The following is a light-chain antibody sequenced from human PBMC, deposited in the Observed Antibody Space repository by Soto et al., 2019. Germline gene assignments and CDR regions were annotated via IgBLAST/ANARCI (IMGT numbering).Light chain of an antibody. CDR1: QSVLYSPNNKNY. V-gene: IGKV4-1*01. CDR3: PQKRSAPQT. Sequence: DIVMTQSPDSLAVSLGERATINCKSSQSVLYSPNNKNYLAWYQQKPGQPPKLLVYWASTRESGVPDRFSGSRSGPDSTLAICSLQAKDAAVYYSPQKRSAPQTFGHLTKVYI. CDR2: WAS. J-gene: IGKJ1*01.